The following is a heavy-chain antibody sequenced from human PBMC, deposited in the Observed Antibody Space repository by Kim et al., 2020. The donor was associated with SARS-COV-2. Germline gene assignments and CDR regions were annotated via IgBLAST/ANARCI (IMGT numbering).Heavy chain of an antibody. CDR2: ISWDGGST. CDR1: GFTFDDYT. Sequence: GGSLRLSCAASGFTFDDYTMHWVRQAPGKGLEWVSLISWDGGSTYYADSVKGRFTISRDNSKNSLYLQMNSLRTEDTALYYCAKGLTMVRGVSHGMDVWGQGTTVTVSS. CDR3: AKGLTMVRGVSHGMDV. D-gene: IGHD3-10*01. V-gene: IGHV3-43*01. J-gene: IGHJ6*02.